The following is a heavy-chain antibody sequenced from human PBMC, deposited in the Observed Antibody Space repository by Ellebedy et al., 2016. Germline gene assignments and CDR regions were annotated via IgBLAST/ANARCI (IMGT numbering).Heavy chain of an antibody. CDR3: AREVVVPAAMFDY. CDR1: GGTFSSYA. J-gene: IGHJ4*02. CDR2: IIPIFGTA. D-gene: IGHD2-2*01. V-gene: IGHV1-69*13. Sequence: SVKVSCXASGGTFSSYAISWVRQAPGQGLEWMGGIIPIFGTANYAQKFQGRVTITADESTSTAYMELSSLRSEDTAVYYCAREVVVPAAMFDYWGQGTLVTVSS.